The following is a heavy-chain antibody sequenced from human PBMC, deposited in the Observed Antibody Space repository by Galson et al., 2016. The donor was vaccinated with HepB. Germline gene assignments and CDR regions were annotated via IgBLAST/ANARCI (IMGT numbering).Heavy chain of an antibody. D-gene: IGHD2-8*01. CDR1: GYSFTSYW. Sequence: QSGAEVKKPGESLKISCKGSGYSFTSYWIDWVRQMPGKGLEWMGIIYPGDSDTRYSPSFQGQVTISADKSINTAYLQWSSLKASDTAMYYCARHRRYCTNGVCYPGAFDIWGQGTMVTGSS. V-gene: IGHV5-51*01. J-gene: IGHJ3*02. CDR3: ARHRRYCTNGVCYPGAFDI. CDR2: IYPGDSDT.